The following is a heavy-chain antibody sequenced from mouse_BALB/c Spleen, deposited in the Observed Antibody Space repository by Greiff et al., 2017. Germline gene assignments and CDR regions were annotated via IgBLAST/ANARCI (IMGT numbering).Heavy chain of an antibody. D-gene: IGHD1-1*01. J-gene: IGHJ4*01. V-gene: IGHV14-3*02. Sequence: VQLQQSGAELVKPGASVKLSCTASGFNIKDTYMHWVKQRPEQGLEWIGRIDPANGNTKYDPKFQGKATITADTSSNTAYLQLSSLTSEDTAVYYCARYGSRYYYAMDYWGQGTSVTVSS. CDR3: ARYGSRYYYAMDY. CDR1: GFNIKDTY. CDR2: IDPANGNT.